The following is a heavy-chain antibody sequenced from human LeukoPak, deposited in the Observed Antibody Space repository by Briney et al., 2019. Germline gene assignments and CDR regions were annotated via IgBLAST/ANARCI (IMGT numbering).Heavy chain of an antibody. CDR2: IYWNDDK. D-gene: IGHD3-22*01. Sequence: SGPTLVKPTQTLTLTCTFSGFSLSTSGVGVGWIRQPPGKALEWLALIYWNDDKPYSPSLKSRLTITKDTSKNQVVLKMTNMDPADTAIYYCAHTRGRSGYYFDFDFWGQGTLVTVSS. J-gene: IGHJ4*02. V-gene: IGHV2-5*01. CDR1: GFSLSTSGVG. CDR3: AHTRGRSGYYFDFDF.